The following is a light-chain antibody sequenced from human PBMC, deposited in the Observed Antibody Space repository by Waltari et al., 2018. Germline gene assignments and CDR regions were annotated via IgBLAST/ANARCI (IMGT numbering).Light chain of an antibody. J-gene: IGKJ3*01. CDR2: TTS. CDR1: QDISSY. CDR3: QQLHRYPPT. V-gene: IGKV1-9*01. Sequence: DIQLTQSPPSLSASVRDRVTTSCRDSQDISSYLAWYQQKVDKAPQLLIYTTSTLASGVPSRFSGSGSGTDFTLTITSLQPDDFATYYCQQLHRYPPTFGPGTTVDVK.